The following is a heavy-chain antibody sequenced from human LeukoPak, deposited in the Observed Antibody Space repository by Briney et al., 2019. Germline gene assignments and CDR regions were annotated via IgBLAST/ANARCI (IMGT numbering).Heavy chain of an antibody. Sequence: GESLRLSCSASGFTFSSYAMHWVRQAPGKGLEYVSAISSNGGSTYYADSVKGRFTISRDNSKNTLYLQMSSLRAEDTAVYYCVKDPAVAGTRYFDYWGQGTLVTVSS. CDR2: ISSNGGST. CDR1: GFTFSSYA. D-gene: IGHD6-19*01. CDR3: VKDPAVAGTRYFDY. V-gene: IGHV3-64D*09. J-gene: IGHJ4*02.